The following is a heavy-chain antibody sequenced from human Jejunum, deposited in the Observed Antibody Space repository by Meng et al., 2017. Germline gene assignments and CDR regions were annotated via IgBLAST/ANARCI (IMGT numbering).Heavy chain of an antibody. V-gene: IGHV3-23*01. CDR2: LSETGGNT. J-gene: IGHJ6*02. D-gene: IGHD6-13*01. Sequence: GESLKISCAASGSTFSDYAMSWVRQAPGKGLEWVSSLSETGGNTNYADSVKGRFTISRDNSKNTLYLQMNFVRAEDTAVYYCAKCKQLVSYYYYGMDVWGQGTTVTVSS. CDR3: AKCKQLVSYYYYGMDV. CDR1: GSTFSDYA.